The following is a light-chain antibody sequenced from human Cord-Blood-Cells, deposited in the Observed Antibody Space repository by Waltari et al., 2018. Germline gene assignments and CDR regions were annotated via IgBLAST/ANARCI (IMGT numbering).Light chain of an antibody. CDR1: SRDVGCFNY. CDR2: EVS. Sequence: QSALTQPASVSGSPGQSITISCTGTSRDVGCFNYDSWYQQQPGKAPKLMIYEVSNRPSGVSNRFSGSKSGNTASLTISGLQAEDEADYYCSSYTSSSTLVFGTGTKVTVL. J-gene: IGLJ1*01. CDR3: SSYTSSSTLV. V-gene: IGLV2-14*01.